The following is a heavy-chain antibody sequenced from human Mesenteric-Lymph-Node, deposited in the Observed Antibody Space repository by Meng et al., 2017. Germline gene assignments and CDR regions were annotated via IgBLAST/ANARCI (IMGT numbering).Heavy chain of an antibody. Sequence: GGSLRLSCAASGFTFSSYEMNWVRQAPGKGLEWVSSISSSGSTIYSADSVKGRFTISRDNAKNSLYLQMNSLRAEDTAVYYCASLRDGDYFNYYYGMDVWGQGTTVTVSS. J-gene: IGHJ6*02. CDR2: ISSSGSTI. CDR3: ASLRDGDYFNYYYGMDV. D-gene: IGHD4-17*01. CDR1: GFTFSSYE. V-gene: IGHV3-48*03.